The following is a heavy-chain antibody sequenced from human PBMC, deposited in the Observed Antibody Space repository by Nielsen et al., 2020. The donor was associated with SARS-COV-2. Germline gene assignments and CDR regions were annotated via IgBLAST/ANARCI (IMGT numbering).Heavy chain of an antibody. Sequence: ASVKVSCKASGYTFTGYYMHWVRQAPGQGLEWMGRINPNSGGTNYAQKLQGRVTMTTDTSTSTAYMELRSLRSDDTAVYYCARGGPGMITFGGVIAEWGYYFDYWGQGTLVTVSS. J-gene: IGHJ4*02. CDR3: ARGGPGMITFGGVIAEWGYYFDY. CDR1: GYTFTGYY. CDR2: INPNSGGT. V-gene: IGHV1-2*06. D-gene: IGHD3-16*02.